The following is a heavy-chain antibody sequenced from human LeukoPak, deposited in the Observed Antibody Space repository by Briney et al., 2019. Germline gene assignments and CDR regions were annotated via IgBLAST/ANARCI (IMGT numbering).Heavy chain of an antibody. CDR1: GGSFSGYY. CDR3: ARGSRGYSYGYH. D-gene: IGHD5-18*01. J-gene: IGHJ5*02. V-gene: IGHV4-34*01. CDR2: INHSGST. Sequence: PSETLSLTCAVYGGSFSGYYWSWIRQPPGKGLEWIGEINHSGSTNYNPSLKSRVTTSVDTSKNQFSLKLSSVTAADTAVYYCARGSRGYSYGYHWGQGTLVTVSS.